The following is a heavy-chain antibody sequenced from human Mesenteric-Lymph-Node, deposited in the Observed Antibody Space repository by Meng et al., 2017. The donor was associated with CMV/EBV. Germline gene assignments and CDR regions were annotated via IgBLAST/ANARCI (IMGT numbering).Heavy chain of an antibody. CDR2: ISYDGSNK. CDR3: AREEPTPYYYYGMDV. J-gene: IGHJ6*02. Sequence: GESLKISCAAFGFTFSNYAIHWVRQAPGKGLEWVAFISYDGSNKDYADSVKGRFTISRDNSKNTLYLQMNSLRAEDTAVYYCAREEPTPYYYYGMDVWGQGTTVTVSS. V-gene: IGHV3-30-3*01. CDR1: GFTFSNYA.